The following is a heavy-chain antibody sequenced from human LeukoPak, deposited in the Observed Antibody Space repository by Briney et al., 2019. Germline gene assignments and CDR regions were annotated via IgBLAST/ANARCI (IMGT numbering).Heavy chain of an antibody. CDR3: VRDVAGGRTPYYFDY. J-gene: IGHJ4*02. D-gene: IGHD2-15*01. V-gene: IGHV3-23*01. CDR1: GFTFSSYA. CDR2: ISGNSGNT. Sequence: GGSLRLSCAASGFTFSSYAMSWVRQTPGKGLEWVSSISGNSGNTYYADSVKGRFTITRNNSKSTLYLHLNSLRAEDTAVFYCVRDVAGGRTPYYFDYWGQGTRVTVS.